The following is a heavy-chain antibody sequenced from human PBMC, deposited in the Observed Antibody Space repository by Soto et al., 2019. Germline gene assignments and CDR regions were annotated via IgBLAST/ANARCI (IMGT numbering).Heavy chain of an antibody. Sequence: GPSVKVSCKASGFTFTSSAVQWVRQARGQRLEWIGWIVVGSGNTNYAQKFQERVTITRDMSTSTAYMELSSLRSEDTAVYYCAAHTEYSSSWLYYFDYWGQGTLVTVSS. V-gene: IGHV1-58*01. CDR2: IVVGSGNT. CDR1: GFTFTSSA. CDR3: AAHTEYSSSWLYYFDY. D-gene: IGHD6-13*01. J-gene: IGHJ4*02.